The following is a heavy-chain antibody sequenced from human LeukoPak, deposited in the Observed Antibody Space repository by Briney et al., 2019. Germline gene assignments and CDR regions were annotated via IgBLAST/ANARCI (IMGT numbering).Heavy chain of an antibody. J-gene: IGHJ4*02. D-gene: IGHD2-2*01. CDR3: ARVPVPAPRRGLYFDY. CDR1: EYTFSNHD. Sequence: ASVKVSCKASEYTFSNHDMYCLRQGPGQGLEWMGRMDLNSGDTHYAETFRGRFSITSDTSKSSTYMDLVSLAPDDTAVYYCARVPVPAPRRGLYFDYWGQGTLITVSS. CDR2: MDLNSGDT. V-gene: IGHV1-2*02.